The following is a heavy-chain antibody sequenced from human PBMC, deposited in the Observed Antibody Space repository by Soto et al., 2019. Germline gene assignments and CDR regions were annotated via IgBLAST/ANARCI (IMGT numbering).Heavy chain of an antibody. CDR1: GFTFSSYA. J-gene: IGHJ4*02. D-gene: IGHD6-6*01. Sequence: QVQLVESGGGVVQPGRSLRLSCAASGFTFSSYAMHWVRQAPGKGLEWVAVISYDGSNKYYADSVKGRFTISRDNSKNTLYLQRNSLRAEDTAVYYWASGPYSSSSDLSYWGQGTLVTVSS. V-gene: IGHV3-30-3*01. CDR2: ISYDGSNK. CDR3: ASGPYSSSSDLSY.